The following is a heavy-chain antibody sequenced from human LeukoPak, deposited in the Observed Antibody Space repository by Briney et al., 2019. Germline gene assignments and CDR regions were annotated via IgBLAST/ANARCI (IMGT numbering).Heavy chain of an antibody. V-gene: IGHV1-69*13. CDR2: IIPIFGTA. CDR3: ARAHDYSNYLLDY. Sequence: SVTVSCKASGGTFSSYAISWVRQAPGQGLEWMGGIIPIFGTANYAQKFQGRVTITADESTSTAYMELSSLRSEDTAVYYCARAHDYSNYLLDYWGQETLVTVSS. CDR1: GGTFSSYA. D-gene: IGHD4-11*01. J-gene: IGHJ4*02.